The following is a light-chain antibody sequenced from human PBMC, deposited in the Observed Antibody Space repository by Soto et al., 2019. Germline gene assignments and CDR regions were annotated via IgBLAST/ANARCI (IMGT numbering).Light chain of an antibody. CDR3: QQPTSFPLT. CDR2: PAS. V-gene: IGKV1-12*01. CDR1: QGISNS. Sequence: DIQMTQSPSSVSASVGDRVTITCRASQGISNSLAWFQQKPGKAPKLLSYPASTLQDDVPSRFSGSGSGTDFPLTIISLQPEDFVTYFCQQPTSFPLTFGPATKVDFK. J-gene: IGKJ3*01.